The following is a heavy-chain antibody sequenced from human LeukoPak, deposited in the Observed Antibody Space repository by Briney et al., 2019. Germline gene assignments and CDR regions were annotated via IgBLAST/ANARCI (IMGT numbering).Heavy chain of an antibody. Sequence: PGGSLRLSCAASAFTFRTYWMNWVRQAPGKGLEWVSSISSSSSYIYYADSVKGRFTISRDNAKNSLYLQMNNLRAEDTAVYYCARTRDSAYYYGSGSFAYWGQGTLVTVSS. J-gene: IGHJ4*02. V-gene: IGHV3-21*01. CDR1: AFTFRTYW. CDR3: ARTRDSAYYYGSGSFAY. D-gene: IGHD3-10*01. CDR2: ISSSSSYI.